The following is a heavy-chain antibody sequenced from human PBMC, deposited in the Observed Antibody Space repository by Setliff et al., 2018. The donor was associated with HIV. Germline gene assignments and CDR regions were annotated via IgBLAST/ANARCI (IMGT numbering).Heavy chain of an antibody. CDR1: GFTFSSYS. CDR2: ITSSSDTR. D-gene: IGHD4-17*01. Sequence: PGGSLRLSCAASGFTFSSYSMSWVRQAPGKGLEWVSYITSSSDTRYYADSVKGRFTISRDNAKNSLYLQMNSLSAEDTALYYCARVGLRTIYYMDVWGQGTTVTVSS. J-gene: IGHJ6*03. CDR3: ARVGLRTIYYMDV. V-gene: IGHV3-48*04.